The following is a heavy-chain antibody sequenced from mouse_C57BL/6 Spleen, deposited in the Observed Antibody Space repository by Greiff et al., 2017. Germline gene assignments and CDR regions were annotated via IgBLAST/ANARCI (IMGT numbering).Heavy chain of an antibody. Sequence: QVQLKESGAELARPGASVKLSCKASGYTFTSYGISWVKQRTGQGLEWIGEIYPRSGNTYYNEKFKGKATLTADKSSSTAYMELRSLTSEDSAVYFCANGGYYGSSPSYFDYWGQGTTLTVSS. D-gene: IGHD1-1*01. CDR2: IYPRSGNT. CDR3: ANGGYYGSSPSYFDY. CDR1: GYTFTSYG. V-gene: IGHV1-81*01. J-gene: IGHJ2*01.